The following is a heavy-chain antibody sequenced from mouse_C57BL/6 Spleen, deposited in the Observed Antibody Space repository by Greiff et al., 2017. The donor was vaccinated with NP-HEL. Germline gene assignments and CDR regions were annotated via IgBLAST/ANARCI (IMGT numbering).Heavy chain of an antibody. D-gene: IGHD3-2*02. CDR2: ISYDGSN. CDR3: AAQATGAMDY. J-gene: IGHJ4*01. Sequence: EVQLVESGPGLVKPSQSLSLTCSVTGYSITSGYYWNWIRQFPGNKLEWMGYISYDGSNNYNPSLKNRISITRDTSKNQFFLKLNSVTTEDTATYYCAAQATGAMDYWGQGTSVTVSS. V-gene: IGHV3-6*01. CDR1: GYSITSGYY.